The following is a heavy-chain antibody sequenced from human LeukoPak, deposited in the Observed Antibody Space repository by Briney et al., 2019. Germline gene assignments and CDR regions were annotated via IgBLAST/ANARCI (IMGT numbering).Heavy chain of an antibody. CDR2: IRGTSTDI. D-gene: IGHD2-8*01. V-gene: IGHV3-21*04. CDR3: VRDNTNYNNYHGMDV. Sequence: PGGSLRLSCAASGFTFSSYSMNWVRQAPGKGLEWISYIRGTSTDIKIADSVKGRFTISRDNAQNTLYLQMNSLRAEDTAVYYCVRDNTNYNNYHGMDVWGQGTTVTVSS. J-gene: IGHJ6*02. CDR1: GFTFSSYS.